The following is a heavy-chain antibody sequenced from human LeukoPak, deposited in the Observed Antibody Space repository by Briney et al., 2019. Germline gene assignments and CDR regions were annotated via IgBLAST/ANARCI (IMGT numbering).Heavy chain of an antibody. CDR1: GFTFSSYG. Sequence: GGSLRLSCAASGFTFSSYGMHWVRQAPGKGLEWVAFIRYDGSNKYYADSVKGRFTISRDNSKNTLYLQMNSLRAEDTAVYYCVKGHSQNDAFDIWGQGTMVTVSS. CDR2: IRYDGSNK. CDR3: VKGHSQNDAFDI. J-gene: IGHJ3*02. V-gene: IGHV3-30*02.